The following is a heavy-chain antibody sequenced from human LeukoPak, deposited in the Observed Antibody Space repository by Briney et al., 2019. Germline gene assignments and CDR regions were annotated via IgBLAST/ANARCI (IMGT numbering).Heavy chain of an antibody. D-gene: IGHD5-24*01. J-gene: IGHJ5*02. CDR2: IIPIFGIA. V-gene: IGHV1-69*04. CDR3: ARGSEMATNGDDWFDP. CDR1: GGTFSSYA. Sequence: ASVKLSCKASGGTFSSYAIIWVRQAPGQGLEWMGRIIPIFGIANYAQKFQRRVTITADKSTSTAYMELSSLRSEDTAVYYCARGSEMATNGDDWFDPWGQGTLVTVSS.